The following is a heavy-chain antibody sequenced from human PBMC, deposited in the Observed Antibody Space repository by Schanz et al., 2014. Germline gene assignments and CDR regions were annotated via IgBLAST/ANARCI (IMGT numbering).Heavy chain of an antibody. CDR3: ARKMKLGVYGGKGHDSLDI. J-gene: IGHJ3*02. CDR2: INSVGSNT. D-gene: IGHD4-17*01. V-gene: IGHV3-74*02. Sequence: EVQLVESGGGVVQPGRSLRLSCAASGFTFSTHAMHWVRQAPGKGLVWVARINSVGSNTDYADSVTGRFTISRDNAKNTLYLQMNTLRAEDTAVYYCARKMKLGVYGGKGHDSLDIWGQGTMVTVSS. CDR1: GFTFSTHA.